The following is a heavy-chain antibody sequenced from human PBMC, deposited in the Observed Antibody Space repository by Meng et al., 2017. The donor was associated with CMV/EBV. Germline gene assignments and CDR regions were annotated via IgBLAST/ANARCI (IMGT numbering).Heavy chain of an antibody. J-gene: IGHJ6*02. V-gene: IGHV3-21*01. D-gene: IGHD1-26*01. Sequence: GESLKISCAASGFTFSSYSMNLVRQAPGKGLEWVSSISSSSSYIYYADSVKGRFTISRDNAKNSLYLQMNSLRAEDTAVYYCARYAGATFAYYYYGMDVWGQGTTVTVSS. CDR1: GFTFSSYS. CDR3: ARYAGATFAYYYYGMDV. CDR2: ISSSSSYI.